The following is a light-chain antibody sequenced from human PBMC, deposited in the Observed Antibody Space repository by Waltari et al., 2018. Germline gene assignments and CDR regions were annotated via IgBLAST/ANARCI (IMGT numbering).Light chain of an antibody. CDR1: QSVSSSF. CDR2: STS. V-gene: IGKV3-20*01. Sequence: EIVLTQSPGTLSLSPGDRATLFCRATQSVSSSFFDWYQQKPGQAPRLLIYSTSKRATGIPDRFSGSGSGTDFTLTISRLEPEDFAVYYCQQYNNSPYTFGQGTKLEIK. J-gene: IGKJ2*01. CDR3: QQYNNSPYT.